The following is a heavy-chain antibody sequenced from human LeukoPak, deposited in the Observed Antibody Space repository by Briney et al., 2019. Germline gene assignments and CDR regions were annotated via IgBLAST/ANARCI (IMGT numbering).Heavy chain of an antibody. J-gene: IGHJ4*02. CDR3: ARGNLRYFDWLLYPIFDS. CDR1: GGSFSGYY. V-gene: IGHV4-34*01. Sequence: PSETLSLTCAVYGGSFSGYYWSWIRQPPGKGLEWIGEINHSGSTNYNPSLKSRVTISVDTSKNQFSLKLSSVTAADTAVYYCARGNLRYFDWLLYPIFDSWGQGTLVTVSS. CDR2: INHSGST. D-gene: IGHD3-9*01.